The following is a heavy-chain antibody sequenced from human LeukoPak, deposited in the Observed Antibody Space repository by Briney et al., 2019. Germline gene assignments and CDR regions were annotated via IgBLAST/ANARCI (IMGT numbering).Heavy chain of an antibody. D-gene: IGHD2-21*01. Sequence: ASVKVSCKASGGTFSSYAISWVRQAPGQGLEWMGGIIPIFGTANYAQQFQGRVTITADESTSTAYMELSSLRSEDTAVYYCASCGGDCYGAGSYYYYMDVWGKGTTVTVSS. CDR1: GGTFSSYA. J-gene: IGHJ6*03. CDR2: IIPIFGTA. CDR3: ASCGGDCYGAGSYYYYMDV. V-gene: IGHV1-69*13.